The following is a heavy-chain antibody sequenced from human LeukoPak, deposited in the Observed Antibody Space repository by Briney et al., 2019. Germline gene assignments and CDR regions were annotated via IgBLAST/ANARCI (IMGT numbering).Heavy chain of an antibody. Sequence: ASVKVSCEASGYTFTRYDINWVRQATGQGLEWMGWMNPKSGNTGYAQKFQGRVTFSRDTTTSTAYMELSSLRSEDTAVYYCARETTTNDGVFDYWGQGTLVTVSS. V-gene: IGHV1-8*03. CDR2: MNPKSGNT. D-gene: IGHD4-11*01. CDR3: ARETTTNDGVFDY. CDR1: GYTFTRYD. J-gene: IGHJ4*02.